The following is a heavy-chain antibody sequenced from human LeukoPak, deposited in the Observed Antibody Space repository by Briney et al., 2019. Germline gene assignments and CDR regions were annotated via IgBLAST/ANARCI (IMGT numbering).Heavy chain of an antibody. CDR2: INPNSGGT. J-gene: IGHJ5*02. CDR3: ARDFCSGGSCYDWFDP. V-gene: IGHV1-2*02. Sequence: ASVTVSCKASGYTFTGYYMHWARQAPGQGLEWMGWINPNSGGTNYAQKFQGRVTMTRDTSISTAYMELSRLRSDDTAVYYCARDFCSGGSCYDWFDPWGQGTLVTVSS. CDR1: GYTFTGYY. D-gene: IGHD2-15*01.